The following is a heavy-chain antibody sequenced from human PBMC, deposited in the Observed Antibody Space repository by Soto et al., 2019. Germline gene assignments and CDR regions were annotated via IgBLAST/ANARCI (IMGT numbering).Heavy chain of an antibody. V-gene: IGHV4-39*01. CDR2: IYYSGST. J-gene: IGHJ6*03. Sequence: QLQLQESGPGLVKPSETLSLTCTVSVGSISSSSYYWGWIRQPPGKGLEWIGSIYYSGSTYYNPSLKSRVTISVDTSKNQFSLKLSSVTAADTAVYYCARRVPEQQLVRYYYYYMDVWGKGTTVTVSS. CDR3: ARRVPEQQLVRYYYYYMDV. CDR1: VGSISSSSYY. D-gene: IGHD6-13*01.